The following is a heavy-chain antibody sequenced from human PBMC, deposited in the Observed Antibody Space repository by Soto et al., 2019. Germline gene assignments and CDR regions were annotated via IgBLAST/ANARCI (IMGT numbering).Heavy chain of an antibody. Sequence: QVQLQQWGAGLLKPSETLSLTCAVYGGSFSGYYWSWIRQPPGKGLEWIGEINHSGSTNYNPSLKSGITISINTAKNQVSLKLSSVTAADTAVYYCARVSGIYYYGMDVWGQGTTVTVSS. V-gene: IGHV4-34*01. D-gene: IGHD3-10*01. CDR3: ARVSGIYYYGMDV. CDR1: GGSFSGYY. CDR2: INHSGST. J-gene: IGHJ6*02.